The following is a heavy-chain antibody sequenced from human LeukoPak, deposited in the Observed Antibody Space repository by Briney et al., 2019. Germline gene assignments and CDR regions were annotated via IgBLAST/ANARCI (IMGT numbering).Heavy chain of an antibody. D-gene: IGHD3-22*01. V-gene: IGHV4-39*07. Sequence: SETLSLTCTVSGGSISSSSFCWGWIRQPPGKGLGWIGSFCYSGSTYYNPSLKSRVTISVDTSKNQFSLKLTSVTAADTAVYYCARPYYYDSRIDPWGQGTLVTVSS. CDR1: GGSISSSSFC. CDR3: ARPYYYDSRIDP. CDR2: FCYSGST. J-gene: IGHJ5*02.